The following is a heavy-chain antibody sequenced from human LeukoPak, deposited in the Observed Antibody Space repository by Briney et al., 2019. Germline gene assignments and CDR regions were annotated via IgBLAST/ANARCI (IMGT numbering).Heavy chain of an antibody. V-gene: IGHV4-34*01. CDR1: GGSFSGYY. CDR3: ARVSVYNWFDP. CDR2: INPSRNT. Sequence: SETLSLTCAVFGGSFSGYYWNWIRQPPGKGLEWIGQINPSRNTNYNPSLKSRVTISVDTSKKQFSLKLSSVTAADTAVYYCARVSVYNWFDPWGQGTLVTVSS. J-gene: IGHJ5*02.